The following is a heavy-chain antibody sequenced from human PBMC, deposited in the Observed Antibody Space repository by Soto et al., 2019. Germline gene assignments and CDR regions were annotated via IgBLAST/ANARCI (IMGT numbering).Heavy chain of an antibody. V-gene: IGHV4-31*03. CDR1: GGSISSGGYY. Sequence: QVQLQESGPGLVKPSQTLPLTCTVSGGSISSGGYYWSWIRQHPGKGLEWTGYLYYSGSTYYIPALKSRVTISVDTSKTRFVLKLSSVTAADTAVYYCVRSFRSTVIPFDYWGQGTLVIVSS. D-gene: IGHD4-17*01. CDR3: VRSFRSTVIPFDY. J-gene: IGHJ4*02. CDR2: LYYSGST.